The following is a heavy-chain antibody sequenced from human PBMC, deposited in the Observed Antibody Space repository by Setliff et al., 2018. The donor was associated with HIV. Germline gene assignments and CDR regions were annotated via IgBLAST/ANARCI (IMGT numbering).Heavy chain of an antibody. CDR2: INAGNGNT. D-gene: IGHD3-3*01. CDR1: GYTFTSYH. V-gene: IGHV1-3*01. J-gene: IGHJ5*02. Sequence: AASVKVSCKASGYTFTSYHIHWVRQAPGQGLEWMGVINAGNGNTKYSQKFQGRVTITRDTSTSTAYMELSSLRSEDTAVYYCARERFWSGYYNSKLGYNWFDPWGQGTLVTVSS. CDR3: ARERFWSGYYNSKLGYNWFDP.